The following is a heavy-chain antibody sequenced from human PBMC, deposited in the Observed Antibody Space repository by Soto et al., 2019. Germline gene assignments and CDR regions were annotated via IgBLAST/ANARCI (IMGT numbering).Heavy chain of an antibody. CDR2: ISYDGSNK. V-gene: IGHV3-30-3*01. CDR3: ARRYCSSTSCFIPYYYYGMDV. Sequence: GGSLRLSCAASGFTFSSYAMHWVRQAPGKGLEWVAVISYDGSNKYYADSVKGRFTISRDNSKNTLYLQMNSLRAEDTAVYYCARRYCSSTSCFIPYYYYGMDVWGQGTTVTVS. CDR1: GFTFSSYA. D-gene: IGHD2-2*01. J-gene: IGHJ6*02.